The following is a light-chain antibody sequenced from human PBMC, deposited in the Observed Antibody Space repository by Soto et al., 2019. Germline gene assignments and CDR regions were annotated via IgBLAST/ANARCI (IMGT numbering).Light chain of an antibody. J-gene: IGLJ3*02. V-gene: IGLV1-44*01. CDR1: SSNIGSNT. CDR3: AAWDDSLNGLV. Sequence: QSVLTQAPSASGTPGQRVAISCSGSSSNIGSNTVSWYQQLPGTAPKLLIYSNNQRPSGVPDRFSGSKSGTSASLAINGLQSEDEADYYCAAWDDSLNGLVFGGGTKVTVL. CDR2: SNN.